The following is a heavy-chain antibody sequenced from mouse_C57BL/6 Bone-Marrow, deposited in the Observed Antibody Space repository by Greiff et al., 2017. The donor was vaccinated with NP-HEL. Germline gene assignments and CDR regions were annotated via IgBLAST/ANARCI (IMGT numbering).Heavy chain of an antibody. D-gene: IGHD2-4*01. CDR3: ARHYDYDVGDYYAMDY. CDR2: ISSGGSYT. J-gene: IGHJ4*01. CDR1: GFTFSSYG. V-gene: IGHV5-6*02. Sequence: DVMLVESGGDLVKPGGSLKLSCAASGFTFSSYGMSWVRQTPDKRLEWVATISSGGSYTYYPDSVKGRFTISRDNAKNTLYLQMSSLKSEDTAMYYCARHYDYDVGDYYAMDYWGQGTSVTVSS.